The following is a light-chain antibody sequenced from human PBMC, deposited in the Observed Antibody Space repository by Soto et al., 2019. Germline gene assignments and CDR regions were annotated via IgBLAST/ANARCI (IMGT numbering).Light chain of an antibody. CDR1: SSDVGAYNY. Sequence: QSALTQPAFISGSHGQSIAISCTGTSSDVGAYNYVSWYQQHPGKAPKLMIFDVTNRPSGVSTRFSGSKSGDTASLTISGLQAEDEADYYCSSYTTSSTQVFGGGTKLTAL. J-gene: IGLJ2*01. V-gene: IGLV2-14*03. CDR3: SSYTTSSTQV. CDR2: DVT.